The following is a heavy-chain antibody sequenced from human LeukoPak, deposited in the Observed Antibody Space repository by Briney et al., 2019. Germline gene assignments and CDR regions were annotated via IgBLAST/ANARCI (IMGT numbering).Heavy chain of an antibody. D-gene: IGHD5-12*01. Sequence: ASVKVSCKASGYTFTSYGISWVRQAPGQGLEWMGWINPNSGGTNYAQKFQGRVTMTRDTSISTAYMELSRLRSDDTAMYYCARDTGLRQDYWGQGTLVTVSS. J-gene: IGHJ4*02. CDR2: INPNSGGT. V-gene: IGHV1-2*02. CDR1: GYTFTSYG. CDR3: ARDTGLRQDY.